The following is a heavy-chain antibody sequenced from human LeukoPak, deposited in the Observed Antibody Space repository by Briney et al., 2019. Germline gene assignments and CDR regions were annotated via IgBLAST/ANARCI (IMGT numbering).Heavy chain of an antibody. D-gene: IGHD6-13*01. CDR1: GYTFTDYY. Sequence: ASVKVSCKASGYTFTDYYLLWVRQAPGQGLEWMGWIKPNSGATDYAQNFQARVTMTRDTSTNTVYMGLSSLKSEDTAVYYCASGPYSSSWFDYWGQGTLVTVSS. V-gene: IGHV1-2*02. CDR3: ASGPYSSSWFDY. CDR2: IKPNSGAT. J-gene: IGHJ4*02.